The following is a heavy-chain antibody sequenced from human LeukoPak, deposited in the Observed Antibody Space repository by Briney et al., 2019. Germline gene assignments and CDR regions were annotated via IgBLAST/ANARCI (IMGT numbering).Heavy chain of an antibody. Sequence: GGSLRLSCAASGFNFNIYAMFWVRQAPGKGLEYVSAISGNGQTTNYANSVKGRFTMSRDNSKSTLYLQMGSLRAEDMAVYYCARGLGYCSRTSCYPDYWGPGTLVSVSS. CDR3: ARGLGYCSRTSCYPDY. V-gene: IGHV3-64*01. D-gene: IGHD2-2*01. CDR1: GFNFNIYA. J-gene: IGHJ4*02. CDR2: ISGNGQTT.